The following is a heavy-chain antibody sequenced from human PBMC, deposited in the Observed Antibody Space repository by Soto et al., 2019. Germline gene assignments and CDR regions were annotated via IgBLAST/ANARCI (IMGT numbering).Heavy chain of an antibody. J-gene: IGHJ4*02. Sequence: KTXETPALTCTVTGCSIKSHYWTWIRQAPGKGLEWIGYIYYSGSTLYNPSLKRRVTISADTAKNQFSLRLTSLTAADTAVYYCASGWMAAFDNWGQGTLVTVSS. D-gene: IGHD2-2*03. CDR3: ASGWMAAFDN. CDR1: GCSIKSHY. V-gene: IGHV4-59*11. CDR2: IYYSGST.